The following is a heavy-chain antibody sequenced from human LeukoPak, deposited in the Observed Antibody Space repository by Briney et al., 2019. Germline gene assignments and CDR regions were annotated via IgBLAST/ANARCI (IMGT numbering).Heavy chain of an antibody. CDR3: ACPSTGYSSSWYLFDY. CDR1: GFTFSDYY. J-gene: IGHJ4*02. CDR2: ISSSGSTI. D-gene: IGHD6-13*01. Sequence: GGSLRLSCAASGFTFSDYYMSWIRQAPGEGLEWVSYISSSGSTIYYADSVKGRFTISRDNAKNSLYLQMNSLRAEDTAVYYCACPSTGYSSSWYLFDYWGQGTLVTVSS. V-gene: IGHV3-11*01.